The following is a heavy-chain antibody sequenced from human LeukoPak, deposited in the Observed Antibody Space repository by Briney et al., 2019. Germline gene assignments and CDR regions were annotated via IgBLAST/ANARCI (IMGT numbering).Heavy chain of an antibody. Sequence: SQTLSLTCAISGDSVSGNSDAWNWIRQSPSRGLEWLGRTYYASKWYNDYATSVKGRITVNPDTSKNQFSLQLNSVTPVDTAVYFCARGRSSAFDFWGQGTLVTVST. CDR2: TYYASKWYN. V-gene: IGHV6-1*01. D-gene: IGHD3-10*01. CDR1: GDSVSGNSDA. J-gene: IGHJ4*02. CDR3: ARGRSSAFDF.